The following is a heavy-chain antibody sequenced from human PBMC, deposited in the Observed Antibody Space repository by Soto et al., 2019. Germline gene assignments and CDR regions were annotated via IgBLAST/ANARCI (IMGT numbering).Heavy chain of an antibody. V-gene: IGHV3-30*04. D-gene: IGHD6-13*01. CDR1: GFTFSSYA. J-gene: IGHJ4*02. CDR3: ARVSLYTLRGVFYRIAAAGRNDY. CDR2: ISYDSTNI. Sequence: GGSLRLSCAASGFTFSSYAMHWVRQAPGKGLEWVSVISYDSTNIYYADSVKGRFTISRDNAKNSLYLQINSLRAEDTAVYYCARVSLYTLRGVFYRIAAAGRNDYWGQGALVTVSS.